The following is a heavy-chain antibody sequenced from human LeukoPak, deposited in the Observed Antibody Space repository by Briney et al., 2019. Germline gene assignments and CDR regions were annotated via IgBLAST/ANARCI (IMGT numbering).Heavy chain of an antibody. J-gene: IGHJ4*02. CDR2: TDPSDSNT. D-gene: IGHD6-13*01. V-gene: IGHV5-10-1*01. CDR3: ARRVRFGSRWDFDY. CDR1: GYIFTNSR. Sequence: GESLKISCKGSGYIFTNSRISWVRQMPGKGLEWMGTTDPSDSNTNYSPSFQGHVTISADKSITIAWLQWSSLEASDTAMYYCARRVRFGSRWDFDYWGQGTLVTVSS.